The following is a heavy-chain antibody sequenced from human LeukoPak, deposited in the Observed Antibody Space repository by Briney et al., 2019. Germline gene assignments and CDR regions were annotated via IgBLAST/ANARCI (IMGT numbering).Heavy chain of an antibody. V-gene: IGHV3-9*01. CDR1: GFTFSSYW. J-gene: IGHJ4*02. CDR2: ITWNSGNI. Sequence: GGSLRLSCAASGFTFSSYWMNWVRQAPGKGLEWVSSITWNSGNIGYADSVKGRFTISRDNAKNSLYLQMNSLRAEDTALYYCAKGLAVAQYYFDYWGQGTLVTVSS. CDR3: AKGLAVAQYYFDY. D-gene: IGHD6-19*01.